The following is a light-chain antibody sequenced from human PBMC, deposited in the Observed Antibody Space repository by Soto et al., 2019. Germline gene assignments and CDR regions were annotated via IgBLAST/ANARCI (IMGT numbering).Light chain of an antibody. CDR1: QTITNNY. CDR2: LAS. V-gene: IGKV3-20*01. CDR3: QQYGSSPWT. J-gene: IGKJ1*01. Sequence: EIVLTQSPGTLSLSPGERATLSCRASQTITNNYLAWYQQKPGQAPRLLIYLASNRAAGIPDRFSGRGSGADFTLTINRLEPEDFAVYHCQQYGSSPWTFGQGTKVDIK.